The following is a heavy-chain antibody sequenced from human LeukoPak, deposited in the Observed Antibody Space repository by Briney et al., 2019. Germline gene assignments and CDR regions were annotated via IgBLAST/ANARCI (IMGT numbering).Heavy chain of an antibody. V-gene: IGHV1-2*02. CDR1: GYTFNAYY. CDR2: INPNSGGS. Sequence: ASVKVSCKTSGYTFNAYYMHWVRQAPGQGLEWMGWINPNSGGSNYAQKFQGRVTMTRDTSISTAYMELSRLRSDDTAVYYCARGGPITMVRGVTLLFDYWGQGTLVTVSS. D-gene: IGHD3-10*01. J-gene: IGHJ4*02. CDR3: ARGGPITMVRGVTLLFDY.